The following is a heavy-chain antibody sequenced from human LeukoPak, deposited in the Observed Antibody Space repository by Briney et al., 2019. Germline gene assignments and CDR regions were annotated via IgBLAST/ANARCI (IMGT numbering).Heavy chain of an antibody. D-gene: IGHD6-6*01. V-gene: IGHV4-59*01. Sequence: SETLSLTCTVSGGSISSYYWSWIRQPPGKGLEWIGYIYYSGSTNYNPSLKSRVNISVNTSKNQLSLKLSSVTAADTAVYYCARLASIAARPDYMDVWGKGTTVTVSS. CDR1: GGSISSYY. J-gene: IGHJ6*03. CDR3: ARLASIAARPDYMDV. CDR2: IYYSGST.